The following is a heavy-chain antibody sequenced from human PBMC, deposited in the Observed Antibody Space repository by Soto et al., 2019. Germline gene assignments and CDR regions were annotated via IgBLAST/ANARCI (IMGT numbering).Heavy chain of an antibody. Sequence: EVQLLESGGGLVQRGGSLRLSCAASKFTFSTYAMTWVRQAPGKGLEWVSDISGSGDNTYYADSVKGRFTISRDNSKSTLYLQMNSLRAEDTAVYYRAKDMVHCTGTRCARYFEKWGRGTLVTVSS. CDR2: ISGSGDNT. CDR1: KFTFSTYA. J-gene: IGHJ4*02. CDR3: AKDMVHCTGTRCARYFEK. D-gene: IGHD2-8*02. V-gene: IGHV3-23*01.